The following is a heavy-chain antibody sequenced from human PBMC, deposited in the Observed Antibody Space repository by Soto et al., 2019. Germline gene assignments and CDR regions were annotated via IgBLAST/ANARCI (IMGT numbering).Heavy chain of an antibody. Sequence: SETLSLTCTVSGGSISSYYWGWIRQPPGKGLEWIGYIYYSGSTNYNPSLKSRVTISVDTSKNQFSLKLSSVTAADTAVYYCARGGVGRTSYYYYYMDVWGKGTTVTVSS. V-gene: IGHV4-59*08. CDR2: IYYSGST. CDR3: ARGGVGRTSYYYYYMDV. J-gene: IGHJ6*03. D-gene: IGHD1-26*01. CDR1: GGSISSYY.